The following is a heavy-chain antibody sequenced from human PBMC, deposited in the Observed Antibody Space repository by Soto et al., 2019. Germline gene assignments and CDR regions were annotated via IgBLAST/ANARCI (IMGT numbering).Heavy chain of an antibody. CDR1: GFTFSSYA. Sequence: ESGGGLVQPGGSLRLSCAASGFTFSSYAMSWVRLAPGKGLDWVSTISGSGDSTYYADSVKGRFTISRDNSKNTLYLQMNSLRAEDTAVYYCAQVPRVTGTTADYWGQGTLVTVSS. CDR2: ISGSGDST. D-gene: IGHD1-20*01. CDR3: AQVPRVTGTTADY. J-gene: IGHJ4*02. V-gene: IGHV3-23*01.